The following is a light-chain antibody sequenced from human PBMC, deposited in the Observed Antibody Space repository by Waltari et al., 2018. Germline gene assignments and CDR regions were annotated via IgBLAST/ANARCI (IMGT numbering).Light chain of an antibody. CDR2: DVN. V-gene: IGLV2-23*02. CDR3: CSYAGSSVSV. CDR1: SSDVGKYNL. J-gene: IGLJ3*02. Sequence: QSALTQTATVSGSPGQSITISCTGSSSDVGKYNLVSWYRQHPGEAPKLIIYDVNKRPLAVSTRFSGSKSCNTASLTISGLQAADEADYYCCSYAGSSVSVFGGGTKVTVL.